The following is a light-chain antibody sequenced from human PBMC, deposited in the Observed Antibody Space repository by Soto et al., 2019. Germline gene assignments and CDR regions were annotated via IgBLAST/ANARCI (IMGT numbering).Light chain of an antibody. CDR2: GAS. CDR3: QQYATSTWM. V-gene: IGKV3-20*01. J-gene: IGKJ1*01. Sequence: IVLTQSLATLCLTPGEGATVSRRASQSVSSTYLAWFQQIPGQAPRLLIYGASTRATGIPDRFSGIGSGTYFTLAISILDPEDSAVYYCQQYATSTWMVGQGT. CDR1: QSVSSTY.